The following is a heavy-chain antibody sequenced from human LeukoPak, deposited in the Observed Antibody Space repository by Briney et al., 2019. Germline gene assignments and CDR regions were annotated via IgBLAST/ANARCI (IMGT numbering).Heavy chain of an antibody. Sequence: PGGSLRLSCAASGFTFSSYSMNWVRQAPGKGLEWVSYISSSSSTIYYADSVKGRFTISRDNAKNSLYLQMNSLGDEDTAVYYCARDHPRRGFDYWGQGTLVTVSS. J-gene: IGHJ4*02. CDR2: ISSSSSTI. CDR3: ARDHPRRGFDY. V-gene: IGHV3-48*02. CDR1: GFTFSSYS. D-gene: IGHD3-10*01.